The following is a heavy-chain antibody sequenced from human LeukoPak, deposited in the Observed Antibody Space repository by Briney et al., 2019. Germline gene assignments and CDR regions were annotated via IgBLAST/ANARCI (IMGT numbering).Heavy chain of an antibody. CDR3: ASGAIVGARGADN. J-gene: IGHJ4*02. D-gene: IGHD1-26*01. CDR1: GFSFSDYS. CDR2: ISGNSFHI. V-gene: IGHV3-21*01. Sequence: PGGSLRLSCEPSGFSFSDYSMPWVPQAPGKALEWVSSISGNSFHIFYADSVKGRFTISRDNAYKSLYLQLNSLRAEDTAVYYCASGAIVGARGADNWGQGTLVTVSS.